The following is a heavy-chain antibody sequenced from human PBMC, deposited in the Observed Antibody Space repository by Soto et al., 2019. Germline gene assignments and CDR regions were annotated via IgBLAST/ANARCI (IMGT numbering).Heavy chain of an antibody. CDR2: INPSGGST. Sequence: ASVKVSCKASGYTFTSYYMHWVRQAPGQGLEWMGIINPSGGSTSYAQKFQGRVTMTRDTSTSTVYMELSSPRSEDTAVYYCARDSLDITMVRGVIIPQAPSFDYWGQGTLVTVSS. CDR3: ARDSLDITMVRGVIIPQAPSFDY. J-gene: IGHJ4*02. V-gene: IGHV1-46*03. CDR1: GYTFTSYY. D-gene: IGHD3-10*01.